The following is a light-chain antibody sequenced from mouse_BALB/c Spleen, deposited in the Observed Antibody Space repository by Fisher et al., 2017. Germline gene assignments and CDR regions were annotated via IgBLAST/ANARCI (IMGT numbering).Light chain of an antibody. CDR3: QQFTSSPWT. J-gene: IGKJ1*01. CDR1: SSVSY. V-gene: IGKV4-61*01. Sequence: IVMTQSTAIMSASPGEKVTMTCSASSSVSYMYWYQQKPGSSPKPWIYRTSKLASGVPARFSGSGSGTSYSLTISSMEAEDAATYYCQQFTSSPWTFGGGTKLEIK. CDR2: RTS.